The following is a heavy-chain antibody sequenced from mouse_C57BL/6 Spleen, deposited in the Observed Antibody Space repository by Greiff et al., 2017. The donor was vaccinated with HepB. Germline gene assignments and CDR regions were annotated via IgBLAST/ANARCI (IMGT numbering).Heavy chain of an antibody. CDR2: IDPSDSYT. CDR3: ARGDLLLRPAWFAY. J-gene: IGHJ3*01. D-gene: IGHD1-1*01. V-gene: IGHV1-50*01. CDR1: GYTFTSYW. Sequence: QVQLKQPGAELVKPGASVKLSCKASGYTFTSYWMQWVKQRPGQGLEWIGEIDPSDSYTNYNQKFKGKATLTVDTSSSTAYMQLSSLTSEDSAVYYCARGDLLLRPAWFAYWGQGTLVTVSA.